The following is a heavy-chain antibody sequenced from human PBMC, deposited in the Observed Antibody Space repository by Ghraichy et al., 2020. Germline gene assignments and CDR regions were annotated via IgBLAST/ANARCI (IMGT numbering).Heavy chain of an antibody. J-gene: IGHJ6*02. CDR2: ISYDGSNK. CDR1: GFTFSSYG. V-gene: IGHV3-30*18. Sequence: GGSLRLSCAASGFTFSSYGMHWVRQAPGKGLEWVAVISYDGSNKYYADSVKGRFTISRDNSKNTLYLQMNSLRAEDTAVYYCAKDIITIFGVVIMPYYYYYGMDVWGQGTTVTVSS. CDR3: AKDIITIFGVVIMPYYYYYGMDV. D-gene: IGHD3-3*01.